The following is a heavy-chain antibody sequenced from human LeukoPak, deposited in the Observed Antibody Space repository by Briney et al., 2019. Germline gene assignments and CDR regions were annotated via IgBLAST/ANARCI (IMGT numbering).Heavy chain of an antibody. J-gene: IGHJ4*02. CDR2: IYYSGST. CDR1: GGSISSYY. D-gene: IGHD1-26*01. CDR3: ARGSYSGSYVD. V-gene: IGHV4-59*01. Sequence: SETLSLTCTVSGGSISSYYWSWIRQPPGKGLEWTGYIYYSGSTNYNPSLKSRVTISVDTSKNQFSLKLSSVTAADTAVYYCARGSYSGSYVDWGQGTLVTVSS.